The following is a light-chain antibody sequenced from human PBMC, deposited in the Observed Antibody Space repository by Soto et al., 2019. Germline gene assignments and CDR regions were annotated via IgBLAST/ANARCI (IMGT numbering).Light chain of an antibody. CDR3: QQYGSSPL. J-gene: IGKJ3*01. CDR1: QSVSRY. V-gene: IGKV3-11*01. CDR2: DAS. Sequence: EIVLTQSPATLSLSPGERATLSCRASQSVSRYLAWYQQKPGQAPRLLISDASNRATGIPARFSGSGSGTDFTLTISSLEPEDFAVYYCQQYGSSPLFGPGTKVDIK.